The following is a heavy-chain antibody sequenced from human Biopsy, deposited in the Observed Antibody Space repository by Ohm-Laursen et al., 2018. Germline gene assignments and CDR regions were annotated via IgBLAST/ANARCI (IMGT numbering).Heavy chain of an antibody. D-gene: IGHD6-19*01. CDR1: GFNFVSYA. Sequence: SLRLSCAASGFNFVSYAMSWVRQAPGKGLEWVSGISWNSGSVVYADSVKGRFTISRDNAKNSLYLQMHSLRAEDTAFYYCAKASGYSSGWPIDYWGQGNLVTVSS. V-gene: IGHV3-9*01. CDR3: AKASGYSSGWPIDY. CDR2: ISWNSGSV. J-gene: IGHJ4*02.